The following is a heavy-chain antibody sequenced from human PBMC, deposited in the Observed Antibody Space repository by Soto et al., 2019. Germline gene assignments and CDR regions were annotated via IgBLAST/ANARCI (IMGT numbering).Heavy chain of an antibody. Sequence: GGSLRLSCVASGFSFSNYAMHWVRQAPGKGLEYVSAISNNGVSTYYANSVKGRFIISRDNSKNTLYLQMGSLRAEDMAVYYWPRGGPYKLPSDLDYWGQGTWSPSPQ. CDR2: ISNNGVST. CDR1: GFSFSNYA. J-gene: IGHJ4*02. CDR3: PRGGPYKLPSDLDY. D-gene: IGHD1-1*01. V-gene: IGHV3-64*01.